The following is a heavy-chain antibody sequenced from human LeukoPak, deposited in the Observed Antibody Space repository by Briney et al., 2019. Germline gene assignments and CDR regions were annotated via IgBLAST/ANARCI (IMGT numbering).Heavy chain of an antibody. D-gene: IGHD2-15*01. Sequence: SETLSLTCAVSGGSFSGYYWSWIRQPPGKGLEWIGEINHSGSTNYNLSLKSRVTISLDTSNNQFSLKLSSVTAADTAVYYCARLLPLQGGDVWGQGTTVTVSS. V-gene: IGHV4-34*01. J-gene: IGHJ6*02. CDR3: ARLLPLQGGDV. CDR2: INHSGST. CDR1: GGSFSGYY.